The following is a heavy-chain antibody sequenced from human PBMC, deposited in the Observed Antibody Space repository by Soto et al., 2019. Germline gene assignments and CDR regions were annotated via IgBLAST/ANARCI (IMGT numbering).Heavy chain of an antibody. J-gene: IGHJ6*02. Sequence: ASVKVSCKASGYTFTSYDINWVRQATGQGLEWMGWMNPNSGNTGYAQKFQGRVTMTRNTSISTAYMELSSLRSEDTAVYYWARRLYSNYGGRWYYYYYGMDVWGQGTTVTVSS. CDR2: MNPNSGNT. CDR3: ARRLYSNYGGRWYYYYYGMDV. CDR1: GYTFTSYD. D-gene: IGHD4-4*01. V-gene: IGHV1-8*01.